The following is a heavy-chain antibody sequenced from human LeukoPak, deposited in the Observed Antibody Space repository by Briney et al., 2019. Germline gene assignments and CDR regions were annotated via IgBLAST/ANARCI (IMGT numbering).Heavy chain of an antibody. CDR1: GYTFTSYA. D-gene: IGHD6-19*01. J-gene: IGHJ6*03. CDR2: INAGNGNT. CDR3: ARDRYSSGWSWNYYYYYYMDV. Sequence: ASVKVSCKASGYTFTSYAMHWVRQAPGQRLEWMGWINAGNGNTKYSQEFQGRVTITRDTSASTAYMELSSLRAEDTAVYYCARDRYSSGWSWNYYYYYYMDVWGKGTTVTISS. V-gene: IGHV1-3*03.